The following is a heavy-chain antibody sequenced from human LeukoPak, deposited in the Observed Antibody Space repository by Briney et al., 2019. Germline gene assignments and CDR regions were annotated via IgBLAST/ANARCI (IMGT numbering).Heavy chain of an antibody. CDR3: ARDLGDGGVY. CDR1: GYTFSDNY. Sequence: ASVKVSCKGSGYTFSDNYMHWVRQAPGQGLEWVGWINPNSGGTNCAQKFQDRVTMTRDTSIRTAYMELSRLTSDDTAMYYCARDLGDGGVYWGQGTLVTVSS. CDR2: INPNSGGT. J-gene: IGHJ4*02. V-gene: IGHV1-2*02.